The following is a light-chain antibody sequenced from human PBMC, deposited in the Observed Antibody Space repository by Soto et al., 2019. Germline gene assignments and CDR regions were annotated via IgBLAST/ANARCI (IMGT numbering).Light chain of an antibody. CDR1: ESVSSS. CDR3: QQYNNWPT. J-gene: IGKJ2*01. Sequence: EVVMTQSPTTLSVSPGEGATLSCRATESVSSSLAWYQQNPGQPPRLLISGASIRAPGIPARFTGGGSGTEFTLTISSLQSEDFAVYYCQQYNNWPTFGRGTKLEIK. V-gene: IGKV3-15*01. CDR2: GAS.